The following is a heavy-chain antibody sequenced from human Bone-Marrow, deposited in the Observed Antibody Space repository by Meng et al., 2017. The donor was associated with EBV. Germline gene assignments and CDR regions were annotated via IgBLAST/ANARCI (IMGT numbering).Heavy chain of an antibody. CDR3: ARGHPGFDY. CDR2: IYYSGST. Sequence: QVQLQESGPGMVKPSETLSLTCTVSGGSFSTYHWSWIRQSPGKGLEWIGYIYYSGSTNYNPSLKSRVTISIDTSKNQFSLKLTSVTAADTVVYYCARGHPGFDYWGQGTLVTVSS. V-gene: IGHV4-59*01. CDR1: GGSFSTYH. J-gene: IGHJ4*02.